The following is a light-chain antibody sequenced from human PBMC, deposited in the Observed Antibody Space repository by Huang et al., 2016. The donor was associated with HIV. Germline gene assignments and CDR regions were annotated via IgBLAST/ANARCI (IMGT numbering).Light chain of an antibody. Sequence: EIVMTQSPATLSVSPGERATLSCRASQSVSSNLAWYQQKPGQAPRLLIDGASTRATGIPVRFSGSGSGTEFTLTISSLQSEDFAVYYCQQYNNWPPLTFGGGTKVEIK. CDR3: QQYNNWPPLT. V-gene: IGKV3-15*01. CDR2: GAS. CDR1: QSVSSN. J-gene: IGKJ4*01.